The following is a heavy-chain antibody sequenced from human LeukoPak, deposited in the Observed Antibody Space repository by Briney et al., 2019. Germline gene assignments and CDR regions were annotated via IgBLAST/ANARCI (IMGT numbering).Heavy chain of an antibody. Sequence: GGSLRLSCAASGFTFSSYAMSGVREAPGEGLEGGSDISGSGGRTYYADSGKLLFSISRDNSTITLFLQMYSLRAEDTAVYYCAKVEGAVYYYDSSGYYDYWGQGTLSPSPQ. CDR2: ISGSGGRT. V-gene: IGHV3-23*01. J-gene: IGHJ4*02. CDR3: AKVEGAVYYYDSSGYYDY. CDR1: GFTFSSYA. D-gene: IGHD3-22*01.